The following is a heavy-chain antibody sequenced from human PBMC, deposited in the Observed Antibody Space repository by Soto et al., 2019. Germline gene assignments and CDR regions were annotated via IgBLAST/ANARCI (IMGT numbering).Heavy chain of an antibody. CDR2: ISAYNGNT. V-gene: IGHV1-18*01. Sequence: QVQLVQSGGEVKKPGASVKVSCRASGYTFSNYGITWVRQAPGQGLEWMGWISAYNGNTNYAQKLQGRVTMTTDTSTTTVYMELRSLRSDDTAVYYCAREGLLPYYYYVMDVWGQGTTVTVSS. CDR1: GYTFSNYG. J-gene: IGHJ6*02. D-gene: IGHD2-15*01. CDR3: AREGLLPYYYYVMDV.